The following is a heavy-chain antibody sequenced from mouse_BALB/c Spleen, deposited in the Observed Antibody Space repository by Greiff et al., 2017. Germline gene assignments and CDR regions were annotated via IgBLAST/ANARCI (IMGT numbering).Heavy chain of an antibody. J-gene: IGHJ3*01. D-gene: IGHD1-1*01. CDR1: GFSLTSYG. CDR3: ARDRQLLRFAY. Sequence: VQLVESGPGLVAPSQSLSITCTVSGFSLTSYGVHWVRQPPGKGLEWLGVICAGGSTNYNSALMSRLSISTDNSKSQVFLKMNSLQTDDTAMYYCARDRQLLRFAYWGQGTLVTVSA. V-gene: IGHV2-9*02. CDR2: ICAGGST.